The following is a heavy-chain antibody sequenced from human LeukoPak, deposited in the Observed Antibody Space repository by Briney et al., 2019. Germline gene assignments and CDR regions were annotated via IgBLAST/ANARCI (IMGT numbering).Heavy chain of an antibody. D-gene: IGHD3-22*01. Sequence: PSETLSLTCAVYGGSFSGYYWSWIRQPPGKGLEWIGEINHSGSTNYNPSLKSRVTISVDTSKNQFSLKLSSGTAADTAVYYCARGHGGYYYDSSGYYLFGWGQGTLVTVSS. CDR1: GGSFSGYY. V-gene: IGHV4-34*01. J-gene: IGHJ4*02. CDR3: ARGHGGYYYDSSGYYLFG. CDR2: INHSGST.